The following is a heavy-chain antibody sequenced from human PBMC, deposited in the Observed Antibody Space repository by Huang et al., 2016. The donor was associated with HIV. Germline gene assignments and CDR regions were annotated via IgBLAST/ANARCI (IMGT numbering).Heavy chain of an antibody. CDR3: ARDPKYHRIGYYRQRRGIDV. J-gene: IGHJ3*01. Sequence: QAQLMQSGPEVKKPGASVKVSCKTSGYSFTAYGITWVRQAPGQGPGWVGWISAFKGEKEIAQRLQGRVTLTTDTSTSMAYMELRSLRFDDTAVYFCARDPKYHRIGYYRQRRGIDVWGQGTMVSVSS. CDR2: ISAFKGEK. V-gene: IGHV1-18*01. CDR1: GYSFTAYG. D-gene: IGHD3-22*01.